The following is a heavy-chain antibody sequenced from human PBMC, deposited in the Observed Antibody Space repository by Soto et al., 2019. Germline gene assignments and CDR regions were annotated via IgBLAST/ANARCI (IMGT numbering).Heavy chain of an antibody. CDR1: GGSISSGGYY. CDR3: ATNQVVTGVTPVDY. CDR2: IYYSGST. Sequence: SETLSLTCTVSGGSISSGGYYWSWIRQHPGKGLEWIGYIYYSGSTYYNPSLKSRVTISVDTSKNQFSLKLSSVTAADTAVYYCATNQVVTGVTPVDYWGQGTLVTVSS. D-gene: IGHD2-21*02. V-gene: IGHV4-31*03. J-gene: IGHJ4*02.